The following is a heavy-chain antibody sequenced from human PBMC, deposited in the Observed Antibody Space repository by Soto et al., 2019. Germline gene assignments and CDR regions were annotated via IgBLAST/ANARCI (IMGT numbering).Heavy chain of an antibody. D-gene: IGHD6-19*01. CDR1: GDTISSYA. CDR2: IIPIFGTA. J-gene: IGHJ5*02. CDR3: ARKIAVAGTLGGWFDP. V-gene: IGHV1-69*13. Sequence: SVKASCMTSGDTISSYAVIWVRQDPEQGLEWMGGIIPIFGTANYAQKFQGRVTITADESTSTAYMELSSLRSEDTAVYYCARKIAVAGTLGGWFDPWGQGTLVTVTS.